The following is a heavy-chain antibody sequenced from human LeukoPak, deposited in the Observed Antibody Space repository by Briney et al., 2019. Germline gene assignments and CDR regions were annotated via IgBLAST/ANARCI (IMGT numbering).Heavy chain of an antibody. CDR1: GFTFSIYS. CDR2: ISSGSSPM. CDR3: ARNDYSDVLTDRQWHYYYYGMDV. V-gene: IGHV3-48*04. Sequence: PGGSLRLSCAASGFTFSIYSVNWVRQAPGKGLAWLSYISSGSSPMYYADSVKGRFTISRDNAKNSLYLQMNSLRAEDTAVYYCARNDYSDVLTDRQWHYYYYGMDVWGQGTTVTVSS. J-gene: IGHJ6*02. D-gene: IGHD3-9*01.